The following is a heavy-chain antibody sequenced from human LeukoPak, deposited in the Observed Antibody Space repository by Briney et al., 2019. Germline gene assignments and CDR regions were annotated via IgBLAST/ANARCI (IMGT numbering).Heavy chain of an antibody. D-gene: IGHD3-10*01. V-gene: IGHV3-7*04. CDR2: IKQDGSEK. CDR3: ARGRSGSWTAFDI. J-gene: IGHJ3*02. Sequence: PGGSLRLSCAASGFTFSTYLMTWVRQAPGKGLEWVANIKQDGSEKYYVDSVKGRFTISRDNAENSLYLQMNSLRVEDTAVYYCARGRSGSWTAFDIWGQGTMVTVSS. CDR1: GFTFSTYL.